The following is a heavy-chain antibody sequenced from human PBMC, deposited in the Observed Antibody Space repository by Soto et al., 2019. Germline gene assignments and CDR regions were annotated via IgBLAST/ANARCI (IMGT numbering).Heavy chain of an antibody. CDR3: ARYVDTAIATFFDY. D-gene: IGHD5-18*01. V-gene: IGHV2-70*01. CDR1: GFSLSTSGMC. J-gene: IGHJ4*02. CDR2: IDWDDDK. Sequence: GSGPTLVNPTQTLTLTCTFSGFSLSTSGMCVSWIRQPPGKALEWLALIDWDDDKYYSTSLKTRLTISKDTSKNHVVLTMTNMDPVDTATYYCARYVDTAIATFFDYWGQGTLVTVSS.